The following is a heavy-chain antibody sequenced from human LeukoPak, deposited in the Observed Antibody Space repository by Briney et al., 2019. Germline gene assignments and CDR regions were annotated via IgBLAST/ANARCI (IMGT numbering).Heavy chain of an antibody. CDR3: ARHSMSTDAFDI. CDR1: GGSISSSSYY. Sequence: PSETLSLTCTVSGGSISSSSYYWGWIRQPPGKGLEWIGSNYYSGSTYYNPSLKSRVTISVDTSKNQFSLKLSSVTAADTAVYYCARHSMSTDAFDIWGQGTMVTVSS. V-gene: IGHV4-39*01. CDR2: NYYSGST. J-gene: IGHJ3*02.